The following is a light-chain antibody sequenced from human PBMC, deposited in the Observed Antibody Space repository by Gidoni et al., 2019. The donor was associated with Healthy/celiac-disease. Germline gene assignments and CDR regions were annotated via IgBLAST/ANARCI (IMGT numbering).Light chain of an antibody. CDR2: DAS. CDR1: QSVCVY. V-gene: IGKV3-11*01. J-gene: IGKJ2*01. CDR3: QQRSNWPYT. Sequence: SQSVCVYLDWYQQKPGQAPRLLIYDASSMATGIPARFSGSGSGTDFTLTISSLEPEDFAVYYCQQRSNWPYTFGQGTKLEIK.